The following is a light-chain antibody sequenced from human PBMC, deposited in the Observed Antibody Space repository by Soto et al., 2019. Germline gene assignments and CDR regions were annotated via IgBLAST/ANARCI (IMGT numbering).Light chain of an antibody. V-gene: IGKV1-12*01. Sequence: DIQMTQSPSSLSVSVGDRVTITCRASQSIGGFLNWYQQKLGKAPKLLIYGASNRESGVPSRFSASESGTLFTLTINSLQPEDFATYYCQQASSFPLTFGGGTTVEI. CDR1: QSIGGF. J-gene: IGKJ4*01. CDR3: QQASSFPLT. CDR2: GAS.